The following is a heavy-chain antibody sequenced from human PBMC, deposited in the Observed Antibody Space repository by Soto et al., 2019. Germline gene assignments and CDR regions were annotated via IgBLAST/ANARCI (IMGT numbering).Heavy chain of an antibody. CDR2: IYYSGST. Sequence: SETLSLTCTVSGGSISSYYWSWIRQPPGKGLEWIGYIYYSGSTNYNPSLKSRVTISVNTSKNQFSLKLTSVTAADTAVYYCARVSSGGWYFDYWGQGTLVTVSP. D-gene: IGHD6-19*01. V-gene: IGHV4-59*01. CDR3: ARVSSGGWYFDY. CDR1: GGSISSYY. J-gene: IGHJ4*02.